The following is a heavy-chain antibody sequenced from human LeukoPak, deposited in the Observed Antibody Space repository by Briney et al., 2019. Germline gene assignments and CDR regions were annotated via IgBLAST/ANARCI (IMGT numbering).Heavy chain of an antibody. V-gene: IGHV3-21*01. CDR2: VSSSSSYI. CDR3: ARDRSGSRDY. CDR1: GFTFGTYS. D-gene: IGHD3-10*01. Sequence: PGGSLRLSCAASGFTFGTYSMNWVRQAPGEGLEWVSSVSSSSSYIYYADSLKGRFTISRDNAKNSLYLQMNSLRAEDTAVYYCARDRSGSRDYWGQGTLVTVSS. J-gene: IGHJ4*02.